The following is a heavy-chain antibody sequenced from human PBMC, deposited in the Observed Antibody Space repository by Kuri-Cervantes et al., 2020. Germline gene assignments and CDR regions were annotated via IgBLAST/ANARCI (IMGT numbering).Heavy chain of an antibody. J-gene: IGHJ6*02. CDR1: GGSISSGGYS. CDR3: AWGDGMDV. D-gene: IGHD3-16*01. CDR2: IYHSGST. Sequence: SETLSLTCAVSGGSISSGGYSWSWIRQPPGKGLEWIGSIYHSGSTYYNPSLKSRVTISVDTSKNQFSLKLSSVTAADTAVYYCAWGDGMDVWGQGTTVTVSS. V-gene: IGHV4-30-2*03.